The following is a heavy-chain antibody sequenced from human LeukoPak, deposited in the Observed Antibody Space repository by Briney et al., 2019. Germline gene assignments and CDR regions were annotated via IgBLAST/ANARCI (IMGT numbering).Heavy chain of an antibody. V-gene: IGHV3-23*01. CDR3: AKSLEVAVAGTDY. Sequence: GGSLRLSCAASGFTFSSYAMHWVRQAPGKGLEWVSAISGSGGSTYYADSVKGRFTISRDNSKNTLYLQMNSLRAEDTAVYYCAKSLEVAVAGTDYWGQGTLVTVSS. CDR1: GFTFSSYA. J-gene: IGHJ4*02. CDR2: ISGSGGST. D-gene: IGHD6-19*01.